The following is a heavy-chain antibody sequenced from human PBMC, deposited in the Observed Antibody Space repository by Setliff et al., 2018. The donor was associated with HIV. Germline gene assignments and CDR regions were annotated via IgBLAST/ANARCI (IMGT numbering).Heavy chain of an antibody. V-gene: IGHV3-74*01. D-gene: IGHD6-13*01. J-gene: IGHJ4*02. Sequence: GGSVRLSCAAFGFTFSRDWMHWVRQGPGKGLVWVARIGRDGTVANYADSVKGRFTISRDNARNTLFLQMNSLGVEDTALYYCGRDVHDAAADNWGRGTLVTAPQ. CDR1: GFTFSRDW. CDR2: IGRDGTVA. CDR3: GRDVHDAAADN.